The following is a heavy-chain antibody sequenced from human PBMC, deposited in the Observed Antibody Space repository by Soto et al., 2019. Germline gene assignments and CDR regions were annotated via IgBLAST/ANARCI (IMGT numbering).Heavy chain of an antibody. CDR3: ARGYCSSTSCYEFDY. Sequence: QVQLQESGPGLVKPSETLSLTCTVSSASISSHYWNWTRQPPGKGLEWIGSIYYSGNTNYSPSLKSRVTISVDTSKKQFSLKLSSVTAADTAMYYCARGYCSSTSCYEFDYWGQGTLVTVSS. CDR2: IYYSGNT. D-gene: IGHD2-2*01. J-gene: IGHJ4*02. V-gene: IGHV4-59*11. CDR1: SASISSHY.